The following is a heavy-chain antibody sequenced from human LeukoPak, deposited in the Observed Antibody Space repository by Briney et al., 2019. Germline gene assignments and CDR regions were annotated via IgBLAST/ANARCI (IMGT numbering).Heavy chain of an antibody. D-gene: IGHD3-22*01. Sequence: ASVKVSCKASGDTFSSYYIHWVRQAPGQGLEWMGWINPNSGGTNYAQKFQGRVTMTRDTSISTAYMELSRLRSDDTAVYYCARVSGYHDYWGQGTLVTVSS. V-gene: IGHV1-2*02. CDR3: ARVSGYHDY. CDR2: INPNSGGT. CDR1: GDTFSSYY. J-gene: IGHJ4*02.